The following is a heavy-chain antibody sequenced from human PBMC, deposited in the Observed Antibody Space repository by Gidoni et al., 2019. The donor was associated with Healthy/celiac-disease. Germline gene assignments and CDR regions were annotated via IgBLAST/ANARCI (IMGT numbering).Heavy chain of an antibody. D-gene: IGHD1-1*01. CDR2: ISSSSSTI. CDR3: SRLERAGTTFDAFDI. V-gene: IGHV3-48*01. CDR1: GFTFSSYS. J-gene: IGHJ3*02. Sequence: EVQLVESGGGLVQPGGYLRLSCAASGFTFSSYSMNWVRQAPGKGLEWVSYISSSSSTIYYADSVKGRFTISRDNAKNSLYLQMNSLRAEDTAVFYCSRLERAGTTFDAFDIWGQGTMVTVSS.